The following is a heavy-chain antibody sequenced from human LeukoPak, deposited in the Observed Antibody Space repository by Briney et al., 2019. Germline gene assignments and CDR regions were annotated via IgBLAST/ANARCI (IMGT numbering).Heavy chain of an antibody. CDR1: GFTFSNFW. CDR2: IKQDGSEK. V-gene: IGHV3-7*01. CDR3: ASEGEIGYGYFS. J-gene: IGHJ5*02. Sequence: GSLRLSCAASGFTFSNFWMSWVRQAPGKGLEGVANIKQDGSEKNYVDSVKGRFTISRDNAKNSLYLQMNSLRAEDTAVYYCASEGEIGYGYFSWGQGTLVTVSS. D-gene: IGHD5-18*01.